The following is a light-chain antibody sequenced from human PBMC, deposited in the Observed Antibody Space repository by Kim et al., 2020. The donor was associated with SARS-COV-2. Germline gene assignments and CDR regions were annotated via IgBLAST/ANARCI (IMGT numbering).Light chain of an antibody. J-gene: IGKJ5*01. CDR3: QQYGSSPPST. CDR2: GAS. Sequence: PGGRDTRTCRASQSVGSSYLAGYQQKPGQAPRLLIDGASSRATGIPDRFSGSGSGTDFTLTISRLEPEDFAVYYCQQYGSSPPSTFGQGTRLEIK. V-gene: IGKV3-20*01. CDR1: QSVGSSY.